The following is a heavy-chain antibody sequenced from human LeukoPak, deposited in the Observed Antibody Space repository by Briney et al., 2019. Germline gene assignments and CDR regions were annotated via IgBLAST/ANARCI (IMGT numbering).Heavy chain of an antibody. CDR1: GGSFSGYY. Sequence: SETLSLTCAVYGGSFSGYYWSWIRQPPGKGLEWIGEINHSGSTNYNPSLKSRVTISVDRSKNQFSLKLSSVTAADTAVYYCARGYVDQLRPNGAFDVWGQGTMVTVSS. CDR3: ARGYVDQLRPNGAFDV. V-gene: IGHV4-34*01. J-gene: IGHJ3*01. CDR2: INHSGST. D-gene: IGHD2-2*01.